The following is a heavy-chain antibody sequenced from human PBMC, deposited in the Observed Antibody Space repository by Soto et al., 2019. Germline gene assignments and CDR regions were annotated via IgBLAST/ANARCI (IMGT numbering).Heavy chain of an antibody. D-gene: IGHD3-22*01. CDR3: ARDYYDSSGRHTIDY. CDR2: INHSGST. CDR1: GGSFSGYY. V-gene: IGHV4-34*01. J-gene: IGHJ4*02. Sequence: QVQLQQWGAGLLKPSETLSLTCAVYGGSFSGYYWSWIRQPPGKGLEWIGEINHSGSTNYNPSLKSRVPRSVDTSKNQFPLKLSSVTAADTAVYYCARDYYDSSGRHTIDYWGQGTLVTVSS.